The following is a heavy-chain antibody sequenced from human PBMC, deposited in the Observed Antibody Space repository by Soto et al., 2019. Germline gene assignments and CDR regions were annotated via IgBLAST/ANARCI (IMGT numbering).Heavy chain of an antibody. D-gene: IGHD2-2*01. Sequence: GGSLRLSCVASGFTFSSFAMSWVRQAPGKGLEWVSAIRGSGTGTYYADSVKGRFTISRDNSKNTLYLQMNSLRAEDTAVYYCAKDLRGLSGYQTLRGLYWGQGTLVTVSS. CDR3: AKDLRGLSGYQTLRGLY. CDR1: GFTFSSFA. V-gene: IGHV3-23*01. CDR2: IRGSGTGT. J-gene: IGHJ4*02.